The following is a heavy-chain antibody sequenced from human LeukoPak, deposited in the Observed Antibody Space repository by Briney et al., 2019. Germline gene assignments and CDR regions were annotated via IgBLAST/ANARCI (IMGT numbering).Heavy chain of an antibody. CDR2: INPSGGST. V-gene: IGHV1-46*01. Sequence: ASVKVSCKASGYTFTSYYMHWVRQAPGQGLEWMGIINPSGGSTSYAQKFQGRVTMARDMSTSTVYMELRSLRSDDTAVYYCARDDRTQADEFDYWGQGTLVTVSS. CDR3: ARDDRTQADEFDY. J-gene: IGHJ4*02. CDR1: GYTFTSYY. D-gene: IGHD1-1*01.